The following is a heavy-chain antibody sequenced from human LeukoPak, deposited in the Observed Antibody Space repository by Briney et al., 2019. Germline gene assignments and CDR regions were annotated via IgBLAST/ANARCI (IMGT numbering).Heavy chain of an antibody. J-gene: IGHJ4*02. V-gene: IGHV3-66*02. CDR3: ARDPWQGSTTLH. CDR1: GFTFSDAW. CDR2: LYSDDSA. Sequence: PGGSLRLSCVASGFTFSDAWMSWVRQAPGKALEWVSLLYSDDSAYYPDSVKGRFTISRDNSKSTLHLQMDTLRTEDTAMYYCARDPWQGSTTLHWGQGIMVTVSS. D-gene: IGHD1-26*01.